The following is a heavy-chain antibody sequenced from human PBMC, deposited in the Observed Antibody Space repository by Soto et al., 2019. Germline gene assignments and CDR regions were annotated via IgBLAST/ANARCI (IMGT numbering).Heavy chain of an antibody. CDR1: GYRFTNYG. CDR3: TRDLGIAAPGALFDY. Sequence: ASVKVSCKASGYRFTNYGVSWVRQAPGQGLEWMGWISGYNGNTNYAQKFQGRVTMTTDTSTSTAYMDLRSLRSDDTAVYYCTRDLGIAAPGALFDYWG. V-gene: IGHV1-18*01. D-gene: IGHD6-13*01. J-gene: IGHJ4*01. CDR2: ISGYNGNT.